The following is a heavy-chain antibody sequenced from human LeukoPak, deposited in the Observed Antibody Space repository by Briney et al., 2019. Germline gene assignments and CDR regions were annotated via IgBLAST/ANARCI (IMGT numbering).Heavy chain of an antibody. Sequence: ASVKVSCKASGYTFTNNFMHWVRQAPGQGLEWMGWINPNSGGTNYAQKFQGRVTMTRDTSISTAYMELSRLRSDDTAVYYCARGPPVLRFLEWFLERYFDYWGQGTLVTVPS. CDR1: GYTFTNNF. CDR3: ARGPPVLRFLEWFLERYFDY. D-gene: IGHD3-3*01. V-gene: IGHV1-2*02. J-gene: IGHJ4*02. CDR2: INPNSGGT.